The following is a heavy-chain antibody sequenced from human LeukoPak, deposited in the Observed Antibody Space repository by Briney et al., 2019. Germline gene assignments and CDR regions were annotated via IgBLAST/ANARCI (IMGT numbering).Heavy chain of an antibody. V-gene: IGHV3-7*03. Sequence: GGSLRLSCSASGFTFTDYWMTWVRQAPGKGLEWVANINQHGSDKYYVDSVKGRFTISRDNAKNSLYLQMNALRDEDTAVYYCARTYVYVQWRDRPFGFWGQGTLVLVSS. CDR3: ARTYVYVQWRDRPFGF. J-gene: IGHJ4*02. CDR1: GFTFTDYW. D-gene: IGHD3-16*01. CDR2: INQHGSDK.